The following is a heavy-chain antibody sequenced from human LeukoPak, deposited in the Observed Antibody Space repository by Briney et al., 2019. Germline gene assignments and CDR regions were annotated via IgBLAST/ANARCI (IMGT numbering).Heavy chain of an antibody. Sequence: SETLSLTCSVSGGSIRSYDWSWIRQPPGKGLEWIGSIYYSGSTYYNPSLKSRVTISIDTSKNQFSLKLSSVTAADTAVYYCASEPYGSGSFLGAFDIWGQGTMVTVSS. CDR1: GGSIRSYD. CDR3: ASEPYGSGSFLGAFDI. V-gene: IGHV4-59*05. J-gene: IGHJ3*02. CDR2: IYYSGST. D-gene: IGHD3-10*01.